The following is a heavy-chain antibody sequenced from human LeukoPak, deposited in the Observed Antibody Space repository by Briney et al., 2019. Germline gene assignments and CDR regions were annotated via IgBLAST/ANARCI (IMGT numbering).Heavy chain of an antibody. CDR3: ARDPGKDAFDI. CDR2: IIPIFGTA. J-gene: IGHJ3*02. CDR1: GYTFTSYD. V-gene: IGHV1-69*13. Sequence: SVKVSCKASGYTFTSYDINWVRQAPGQGLEWMGGIIPIFGTANYAQKFQGRVTITADESTSTAYMELSSLRSEDTAVYYCARDPGKDAFDIWGQGTMVTVSS.